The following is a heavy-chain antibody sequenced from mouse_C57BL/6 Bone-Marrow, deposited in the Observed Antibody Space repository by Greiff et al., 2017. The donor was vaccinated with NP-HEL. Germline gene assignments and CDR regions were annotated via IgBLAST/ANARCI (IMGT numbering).Heavy chain of an antibody. CDR3: ARKRLDYGSSYVESVLYFDV. D-gene: IGHD1-1*01. V-gene: IGHV3-8*01. J-gene: IGHJ1*03. CDR1: GYSITSDY. Sequence: VHVKQSGPGLAKPSQTLSLTCSVTGYSITSDYWNWIRKFPGNKLEYMGYISYSGSTYYNPSLKSRISITRDTSKNQYYLQLNSVTTEDTATYYCARKRLDYGSSYVESVLYFDVWGTGTTVTVSS. CDR2: ISYSGST.